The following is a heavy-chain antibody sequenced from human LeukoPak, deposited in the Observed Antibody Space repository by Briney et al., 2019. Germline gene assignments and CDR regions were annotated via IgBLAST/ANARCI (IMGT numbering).Heavy chain of an antibody. Sequence: PSETLSLTCTVSGGSISSYYWSWIRQPPGKELEWIGYIFYSGSTKYIPSLESRVTISVDTSNNQFSLNLRSVTAADTAVYYRARGGPTVTAYSSWDSWGQGTLVTVSS. D-gene: IGHD4-17*01. CDR1: GGSISSYY. CDR2: IFYSGST. J-gene: IGHJ4*02. V-gene: IGHV4-59*01. CDR3: ARGGPTVTAYSSWDS.